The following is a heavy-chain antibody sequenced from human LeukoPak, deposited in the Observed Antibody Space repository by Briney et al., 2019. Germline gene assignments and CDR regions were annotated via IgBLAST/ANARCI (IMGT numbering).Heavy chain of an antibody. J-gene: IGHJ4*02. V-gene: IGHV3-23*01. Sequence: GGSLRLSCAASGFTFSSYAMTWVRQAPGKGLEWLSSISGSGGSTYYADSVKGRFTISRDNSKNTLYLQMNSLRAEDTAVYYCAKDINDFWSGYYGRFRYWGQGTLVTASS. CDR1: GFTFSSYA. D-gene: IGHD3-3*01. CDR3: AKDINDFWSGYYGRFRY. CDR2: ISGSGGST.